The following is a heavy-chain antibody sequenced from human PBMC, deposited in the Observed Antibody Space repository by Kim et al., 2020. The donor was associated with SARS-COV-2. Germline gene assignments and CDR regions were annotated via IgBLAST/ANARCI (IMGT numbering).Heavy chain of an antibody. V-gene: IGHV3-21*01. Sequence: GGSLRLSCAASGFTFSSYSMNWVRQAPRKGLEWVSSISSSSSYIYYADSVKGRFTISRDNAKNSLYLQMNSLRAEDTAVYYCASTRGRDYGDYTFDYWGQGTLVTVSS. CDR3: ASTRGRDYGDYTFDY. CDR1: GFTFSSYS. J-gene: IGHJ4*02. D-gene: IGHD4-17*01. CDR2: ISSSSSYI.